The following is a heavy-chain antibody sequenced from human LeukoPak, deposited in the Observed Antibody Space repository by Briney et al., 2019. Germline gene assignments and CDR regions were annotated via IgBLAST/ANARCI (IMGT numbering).Heavy chain of an antibody. CDR1: GYTFTGYY. CDR2: INPNSGGT. J-gene: IGHJ6*03. CDR3: ARGWSGSYYXXYYYXXDV. V-gene: IGHV1-2*02. D-gene: IGHD1-26*01. Sequence: ASVKVSCKASGYTFTGYYMHWVRQAPGQGLEWMGWINPNSGGTNYAQKFQGRVTMTRDTSISTAYMELSRLRSDDTAVYYCARGWSGSYYXXYYYXXDVWGKGTTVTVSS.